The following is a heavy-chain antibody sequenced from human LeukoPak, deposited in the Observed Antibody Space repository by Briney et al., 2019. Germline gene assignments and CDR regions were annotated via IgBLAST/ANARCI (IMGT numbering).Heavy chain of an antibody. CDR1: GGSFSGYY. J-gene: IGHJ6*03. Sequence: SETLSLTCAVYGGSFSGYYWSWIRQPPGKGLEWIGEINHSGSTNYNPSLKSRVTISVDTSKNQFSLKLSSVTAADTAVYYCARGVVGAYYYYYMGVWGKGTTVTVSS. CDR3: ARGVVGAYYYYYMGV. CDR2: INHSGST. V-gene: IGHV4-34*01. D-gene: IGHD2-15*01.